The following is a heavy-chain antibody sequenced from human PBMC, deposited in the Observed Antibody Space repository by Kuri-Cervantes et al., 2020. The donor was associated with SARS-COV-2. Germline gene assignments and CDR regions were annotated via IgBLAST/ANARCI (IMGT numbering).Heavy chain of an antibody. CDR2: ISWNSGNI. D-gene: IGHD2-21*01. J-gene: IGHJ4*02. Sequence: GGSLRLSCAASGFPFDDYVMHWVRQAPGKGLEWVSGISWNSGNIGYADSVKGRFTISRDNAKNSLYLQMNSLRAEDTAVYYCAKTPIVVVIAITYYFDYWGQGTLVTVSS. CDR3: AKTPIVVVIAITYYFDY. CDR1: GFPFDDYV. V-gene: IGHV3-9*01.